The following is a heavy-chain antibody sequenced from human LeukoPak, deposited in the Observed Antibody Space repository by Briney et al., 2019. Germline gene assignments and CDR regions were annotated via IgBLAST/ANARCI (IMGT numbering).Heavy chain of an antibody. D-gene: IGHD3-10*01. CDR3: ARGLMIRGVADY. V-gene: IGHV1-8*01. J-gene: IGHJ4*02. CDR1: GYTFTSYD. Sequence: RASVKVSCKASGYTFTSYDMNWVRQATGQGLEWMGWMNPNNGNTGYAQKFQGRVTMTRNTSISTAYMELSSLRSEDTAVYYCARGLMIRGVADYWGQGTLVTVSS. CDR2: MNPNNGNT.